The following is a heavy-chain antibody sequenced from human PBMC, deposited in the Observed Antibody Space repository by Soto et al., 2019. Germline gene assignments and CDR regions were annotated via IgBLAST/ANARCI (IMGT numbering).Heavy chain of an antibody. CDR1: GYTFTGYY. Sequence: QVQLVQSGAEVKKPGASVKVSCKASGYTFTGYYMHWVRQAPGQGLEWMGWINPNSGGTNYEQKFQGWVTMTRDTYISTADMELSRLRSDDTAVYYCAREAIHSRGGRRYYYYYYMDVWGKGTTVTVSS. CDR2: INPNSGGT. CDR3: AREAIHSRGGRRYYYYYYMDV. J-gene: IGHJ6*03. D-gene: IGHD2-15*01. V-gene: IGHV1-2*04.